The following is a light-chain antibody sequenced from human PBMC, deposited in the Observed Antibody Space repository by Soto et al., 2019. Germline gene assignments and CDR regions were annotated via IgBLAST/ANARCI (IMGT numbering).Light chain of an antibody. V-gene: IGLV2-14*01. Sequence: QSALTQPASVSGSPGQSITIFCSGTSSDVGAYKFVSWYQHHPGRAPKLIISEVANRPSGVSDRFSGSKSGSLASLTISGLQADDEAVYYCSSYTNTGTLVVFGVGTKLTVL. CDR1: SSDVGAYKF. CDR3: SSYTNTGTLVV. J-gene: IGLJ3*02. CDR2: EVA.